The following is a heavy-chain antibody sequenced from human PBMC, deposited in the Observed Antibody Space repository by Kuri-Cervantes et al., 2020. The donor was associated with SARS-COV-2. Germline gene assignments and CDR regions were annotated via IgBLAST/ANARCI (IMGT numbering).Heavy chain of an antibody. CDR3: ARGVSHIAAAGLYYFDY. J-gene: IGHJ4*02. Sequence: ASVKVSCKASVYTFTSYYMHWVRQAPGQGLEWMGIINPSGGSTSYAQKFQGRVTMTRDTSTSTVYMELSSLRSEDTAVYYCARGVSHIAAAGLYYFDYWGQGTLVTVSS. D-gene: IGHD6-13*01. CDR2: INPSGGST. V-gene: IGHV1-46*01. CDR1: VYTFTSYY.